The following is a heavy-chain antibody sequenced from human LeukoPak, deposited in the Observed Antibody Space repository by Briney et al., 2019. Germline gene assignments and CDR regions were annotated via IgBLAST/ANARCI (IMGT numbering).Heavy chain of an antibody. CDR3: ARSGITMNPHYFDY. V-gene: IGHV4-39*01. J-gene: IGHJ4*02. Sequence: SETLSLTCTVSGVSISSSSYYWGWIRQPPGKGLEWIVSSCYSGSTYYNPSLKSRVTISVDTSKNQFSLKLSSVTAADTAVYYCARSGITMNPHYFDYWGQGTLVTVSS. CDR1: GVSISSSSYY. D-gene: IGHD3-22*01. CDR2: SCYSGST.